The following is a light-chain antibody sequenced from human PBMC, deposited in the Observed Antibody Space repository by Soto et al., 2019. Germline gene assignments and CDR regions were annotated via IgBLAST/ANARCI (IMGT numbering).Light chain of an antibody. CDR3: QSYDNTLSGVV. CDR2: GNS. Sequence: QSVLTQPPSVSGAPGQRVTISCTGSSSNIGAGYDVHWYLHLPGTAPKLLSFGNSHRPSGVPDRFSASKSGTSASLAITGLQAEDEADYYCQSYDNTLSGVVFGGGTKVTVL. J-gene: IGLJ2*01. CDR1: SSNIGAGYD. V-gene: IGLV1-40*01.